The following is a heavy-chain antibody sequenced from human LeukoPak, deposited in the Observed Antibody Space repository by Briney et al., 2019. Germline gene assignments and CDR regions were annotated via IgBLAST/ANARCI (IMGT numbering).Heavy chain of an antibody. D-gene: IGHD6-19*01. CDR2: INPNSGGT. CDR3: AKGDSSGRRFFDY. Sequence: ASVKVSCKASGYTFTDYYMHWVRQAPGQGLEWMGRINPNSGGTNYAQKFQGRVTMTRDTSISTAYMELSRLRSDDTAVYYCAKGDSSGRRFFDYWGQGTVVTVSS. CDR1: GYTFTDYY. J-gene: IGHJ4*02. V-gene: IGHV1-2*06.